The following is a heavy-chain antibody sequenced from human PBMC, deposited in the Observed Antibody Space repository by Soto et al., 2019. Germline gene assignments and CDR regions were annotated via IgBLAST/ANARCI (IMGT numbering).Heavy chain of an antibody. V-gene: IGHV3-23*01. CDR1: GFTFSTSA. J-gene: IGHJ5*02. CDR2: ISGTGATT. Sequence: EVQLLESGGGLVQPGGSLTLSCAASGFTFSTSAMSWVRQAPGKGLGWVSAISGTGATTLYADSVEGRFSISRDNFRNMLYLQMNSLRVEDTAVYYCAKQTITAGMKYFDPWGPGALVTVSS. D-gene: IGHD1-20*01. CDR3: AKQTITAGMKYFDP.